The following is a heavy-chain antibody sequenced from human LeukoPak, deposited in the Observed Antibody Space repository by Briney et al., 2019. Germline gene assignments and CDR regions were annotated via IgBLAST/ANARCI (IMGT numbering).Heavy chain of an antibody. CDR2: TKQGGGEK. CDR1: GFTFSSYG. Sequence: GGSLRLSCAASGFTFSSYGMSWVRQAPGKGLEWVANTKQGGGEKYYVDSVKGRFTISRDNAKNSLYLQMNSLRAEDTAVYYCARDLRGAFDIWGHGTMVIVSS. V-gene: IGHV3-7*01. CDR3: ARDLRGAFDI. D-gene: IGHD1-26*01. J-gene: IGHJ3*02.